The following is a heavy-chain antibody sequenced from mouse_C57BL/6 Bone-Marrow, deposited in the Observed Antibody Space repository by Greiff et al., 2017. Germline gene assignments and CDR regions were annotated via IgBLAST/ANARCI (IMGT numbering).Heavy chain of an antibody. CDR2: IWSDGST. Sequence: QVQLKESGPGLVAPSQSLSITCTVSGFSFTSYGVHWVRQPPGKGLEWLVVIWSDGSTTYNSALKSRLSISKDNSKSQVFLKMNSLQTDDTAMYYCARQGSSYYGSSYGYFDVWGTGTTVTVSS. D-gene: IGHD1-1*01. CDR1: GFSFTSYG. J-gene: IGHJ1*03. V-gene: IGHV2-6-1*01. CDR3: ARQGSSYYGSSYGYFDV.